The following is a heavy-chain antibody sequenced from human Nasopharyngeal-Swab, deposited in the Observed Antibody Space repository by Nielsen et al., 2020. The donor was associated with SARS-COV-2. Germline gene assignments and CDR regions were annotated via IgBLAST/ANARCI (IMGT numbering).Heavy chain of an antibody. J-gene: IGHJ4*02. CDR2: ISFGGVST. CDR3: AKAHGNSWYSSLDY. Sequence: GESLKISCAASGFTFRSHAMSWVRQAPGKGLEWVSGISFGGVSTYYADSVKGRFTISRDNSRNTLFLQMNSLRAEDTAVYYCAKAHGNSWYSSLDYWGQGTLVTVSS. CDR1: GFTFRSHA. V-gene: IGHV3-23*01. D-gene: IGHD6-13*01.